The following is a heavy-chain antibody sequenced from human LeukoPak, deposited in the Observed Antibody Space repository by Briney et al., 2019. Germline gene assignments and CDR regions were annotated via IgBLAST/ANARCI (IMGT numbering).Heavy chain of an antibody. CDR3: ARDQDVRATGPDY. V-gene: IGHV3-33*01. Sequence: GGSLRLSCAASGFTFSSYGMHWVRQAPGKGLEWVAVIWYDGSNKYYADSVKGRFTISRDNSKHTLYLQMNSLRAEDTAVYYCARDQDVRATGPDYWGQGTLVTVSS. D-gene: IGHD2-15*01. CDR1: GFTFSSYG. J-gene: IGHJ4*02. CDR2: IWYDGSNK.